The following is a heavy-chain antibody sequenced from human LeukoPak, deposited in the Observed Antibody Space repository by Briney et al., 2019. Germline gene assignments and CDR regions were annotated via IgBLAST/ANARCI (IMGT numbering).Heavy chain of an antibody. CDR3: ARVSFDYDILTGYSP. Sequence: ASVKVSYKASGYTFTSYAMHWVRQAPGQRLEWKGWINAGNGNTKYSQKFQGRVTITRDTSASTAYMELSSLRSEDTAVYYCARVSFDYDILTGYSPWGQGTLVTVSS. D-gene: IGHD3-9*01. V-gene: IGHV1-3*01. CDR1: GYTFTSYA. J-gene: IGHJ5*02. CDR2: INAGNGNT.